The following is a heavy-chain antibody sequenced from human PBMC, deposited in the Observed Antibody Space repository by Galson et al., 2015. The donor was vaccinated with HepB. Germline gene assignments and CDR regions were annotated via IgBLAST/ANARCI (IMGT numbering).Heavy chain of an antibody. D-gene: IGHD1-7*01. J-gene: IGHJ4*02. CDR3: ARVALIGITGTTSFLDS. CDR2: IFHDGSNK. V-gene: IGHV3-30-3*01. Sequence: SLRLSCAASGFTFSGYAMHWVRQAPGKGLEWVAVIFHDGSNKYYADSVKGRFTLSRENSKNTLYMQMNSLRTEDTAVYYCARVALIGITGTTSFLDSWGQGTLVTVSS. CDR1: GFTFSGYA.